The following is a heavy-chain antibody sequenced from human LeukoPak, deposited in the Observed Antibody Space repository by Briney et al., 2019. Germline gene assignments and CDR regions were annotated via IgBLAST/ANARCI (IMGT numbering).Heavy chain of an antibody. CDR3: ARDWDDSSSWDYYYGMDV. D-gene: IGHD6-13*01. CDR2: INPNSGGT. CDR1: GYTFTGYY. Sequence: ASVKVSCKASGYTFTGYYMHWVRQAPGQGLEWMGWINPNSGGTNYAQKFQGRVTMTTDTSTSTAYMELRSLRSDDTAVYYCARDWDDSSSWDYYYGMDVWGQGTTVTVSS. J-gene: IGHJ6*02. V-gene: IGHV1-2*02.